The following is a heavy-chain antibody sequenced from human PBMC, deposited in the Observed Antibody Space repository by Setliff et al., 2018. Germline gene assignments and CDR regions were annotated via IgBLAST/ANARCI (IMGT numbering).Heavy chain of an antibody. D-gene: IGHD6-13*01. J-gene: IGHJ3*02. CDR2: IYHSGST. CDR3: ANLIPIELVQGYAFDI. CDR1: GYSISSGYY. V-gene: IGHV4-38-2*02. Sequence: SETLSLTCTVSGYSISSGYYWGWIRQPPGKGLEWIGSIYHSGSTYYNPSLKSRVTISVDTSKNQFSLKLSSVTAADTAVYYCANLIPIELVQGYAFDIWGQGTMVTVS.